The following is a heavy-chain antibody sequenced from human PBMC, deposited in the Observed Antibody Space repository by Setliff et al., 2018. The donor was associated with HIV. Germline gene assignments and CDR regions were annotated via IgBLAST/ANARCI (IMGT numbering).Heavy chain of an antibody. J-gene: IGHJ4*02. V-gene: IGHV3-23*01. CDR1: GFSVSTYA. Sequence: GGSLRLSCVASGFSVSTYAMTWVRQAPGKGLEWVSTISGSGGSTYYADSVKGRFTISRDNSKSTVYLQLNSLRPEDTAVYHCASARIPTGGVSTSLVRWGQGTLVTVSS. D-gene: IGHD3-3*01. CDR3: ASARIPTGGVSTSLVR. CDR2: ISGSGGST.